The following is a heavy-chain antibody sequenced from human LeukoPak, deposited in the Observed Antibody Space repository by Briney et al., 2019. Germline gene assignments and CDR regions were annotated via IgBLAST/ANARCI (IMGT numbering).Heavy chain of an antibody. D-gene: IGHD1-26*01. J-gene: IGHJ4*02. CDR1: GVTFSHCG. CDR2: ISHDGRNK. CDR3: ARDGSGRDIDY. V-gene: IGHV3-30*12. Sequence: GGSLRLSCTASGVTFSHCGWHWVRQAPGKGLVWVALISHDGRNKRYADSVKGRFTISRDDSKKTVYLEMTSLRVEDTAIYYCARDGSGRDIDYWGQGTLVTVSS.